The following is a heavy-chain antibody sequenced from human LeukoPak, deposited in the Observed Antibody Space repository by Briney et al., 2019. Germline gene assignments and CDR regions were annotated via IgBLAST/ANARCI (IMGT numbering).Heavy chain of an antibody. CDR3: ARTPSYYGSGSYKSRKYWYFDL. CDR1: GGTFSSYA. Sequence: SVKVSCKASGGTFSSYAISWVRQAPGQGLEWMGGIIPIFGTANYAQKFQGRVTITADESTSTAYMELSSLRSEDTAVYYCARTPSYYGSGSYKSRKYWYFDLWGRGTLVTVSS. D-gene: IGHD3-10*01. V-gene: IGHV1-69*13. CDR2: IIPIFGTA. J-gene: IGHJ2*01.